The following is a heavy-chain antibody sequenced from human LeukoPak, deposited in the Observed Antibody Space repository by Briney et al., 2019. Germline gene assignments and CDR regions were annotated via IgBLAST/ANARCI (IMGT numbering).Heavy chain of an antibody. CDR3: ARDWNYVPLDY. J-gene: IGHJ4*02. D-gene: IGHD1-7*01. V-gene: IGHV4-34*01. CDR1: GRSFSGYY. Sequence: SETLSLTCAVYGRSFSGYYWSWIRQPPGKGLEWIGEINHSGSTNYNPSLKSRVTISVDTSKNQFSLKLSSVTAADTAVYYCARDWNYVPLDYWGQGTLVTVSS. CDR2: INHSGST.